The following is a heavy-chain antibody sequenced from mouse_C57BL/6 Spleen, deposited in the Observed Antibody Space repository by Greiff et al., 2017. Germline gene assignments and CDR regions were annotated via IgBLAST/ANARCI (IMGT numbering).Heavy chain of an antibody. V-gene: IGHV14-2*01. CDR2: IDPEDGET. CDR1: GFNIKDYY. J-gene: IGHJ4*01. CDR3: ARGSNYYYAMDY. Sequence: VQLQQSGAELVKPGASVKLSCTASGFNIKDYYMHWVKQRTEQGLEWIGRIDPEDGETKYAPIFQGKATITADTSSNTAYLQLSSLTSEDTAVYYCARGSNYYYAMDYWGQGTSVTVSS. D-gene: IGHD2-5*01.